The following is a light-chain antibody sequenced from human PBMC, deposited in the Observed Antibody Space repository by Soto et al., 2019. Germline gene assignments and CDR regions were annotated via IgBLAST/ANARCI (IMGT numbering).Light chain of an antibody. CDR2: GVS. J-gene: IGKJ4*01. V-gene: IGKV3-20*01. CDR3: QQYGSSPLT. Sequence: EIVFTQSPGTLSLSPGERATLSCRASQTVTSSYLAWYQQKPGQAPRLLIYGVSSRDAGIPDRFSGSVSGTEFTLTISRLEPEDFAVYYCQQYGSSPLTFGGGTKVDIK. CDR1: QTVTSSY.